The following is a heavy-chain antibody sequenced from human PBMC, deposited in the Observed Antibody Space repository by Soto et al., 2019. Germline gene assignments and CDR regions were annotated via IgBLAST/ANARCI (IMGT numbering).Heavy chain of an antibody. D-gene: IGHD6-19*01. CDR3: ARDPLIYDSDWYPNWFGP. Sequence: EAQLLESGGGLVQPGGSLRLSCSASGFIFNNYAMSWVRQAPGKGLEWVSGITGYGATTYYAESVKGRFTISRDNSKSTLYLQMSTLTAEDTVVYYCARDPLIYDSDWYPNWFGPWGQGTLVTVSS. CDR1: GFIFNNYA. V-gene: IGHV3-23*01. CDR2: ITGYGATT. J-gene: IGHJ5*02.